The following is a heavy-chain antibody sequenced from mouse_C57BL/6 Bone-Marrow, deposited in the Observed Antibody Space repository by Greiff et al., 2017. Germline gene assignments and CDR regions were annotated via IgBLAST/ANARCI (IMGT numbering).Heavy chain of an antibody. CDR1: GFTFSSYG. CDR2: ISSGGSYT. V-gene: IGHV5-6*01. Sequence: VQLKESGGDLVKPGGSLKLSCAASGFTFSSYGMSWVRQTPDKRLEWVATISSGGSYTYYPDRVKGRFTISRDNAKNTLYLQMSSLKSEDTAMYYCARHPAVVNPDDVWGTGTTVTVSS. J-gene: IGHJ1*03. CDR3: ARHPAVVNPDDV. D-gene: IGHD1-1*01.